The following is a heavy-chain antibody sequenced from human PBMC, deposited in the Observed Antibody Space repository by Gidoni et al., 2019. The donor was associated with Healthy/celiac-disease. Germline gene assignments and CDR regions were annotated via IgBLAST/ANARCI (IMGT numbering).Heavy chain of an antibody. J-gene: IGHJ4*02. V-gene: IGHV4-59*08. CDR1: GGSISSYY. CDR3: ARRRINYYFDY. D-gene: IGHD2-15*01. CDR2: IYYSGST. Sequence: QVQLQESGPGLVKPSETLSLTCTVSGGSISSYYWSWIRQPPGKGLEWIGYIYYSGSTNYNPSLKSRVTISVDTSKNQFSLKLSSVTAADTAVYYCARRRINYYFDYWGQGTLVTVSS.